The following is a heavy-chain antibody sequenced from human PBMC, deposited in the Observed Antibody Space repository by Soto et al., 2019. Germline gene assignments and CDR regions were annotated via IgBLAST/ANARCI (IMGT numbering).Heavy chain of an antibody. Sequence: ASVKVSCKASGYLFTAYSMHWVRLAPGQGLEWTGVVNPSGGSTKYAQNFQGRVTMTRDTSTTTIYMELSGLRSDDTAIYYCAREENCSGGTCYSEYFHRWGQGTLVTVSS. CDR3: AREENCSGGTCYSEYFHR. CDR2: VNPSGGST. CDR1: GYLFTAYS. D-gene: IGHD2-15*01. J-gene: IGHJ1*01. V-gene: IGHV1-46*01.